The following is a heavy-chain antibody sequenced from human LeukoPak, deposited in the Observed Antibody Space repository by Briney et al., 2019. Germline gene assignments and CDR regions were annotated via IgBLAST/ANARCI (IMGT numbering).Heavy chain of an antibody. CDR2: IKNDGSST. J-gene: IGHJ5*02. D-gene: IGHD1-26*01. Sequence: PGGSLRLSCAASGFTFDDYAMHWVRQAPGKGLVWVSRIKNDGSSTTYADSVKGRFTISIDNAKNTLYLQMNSLRAEDTAVYYCASTSGTYRFDPWGQGTLVTVSS. CDR1: GFTFDDYA. CDR3: ASTSGTYRFDP. V-gene: IGHV3-74*01.